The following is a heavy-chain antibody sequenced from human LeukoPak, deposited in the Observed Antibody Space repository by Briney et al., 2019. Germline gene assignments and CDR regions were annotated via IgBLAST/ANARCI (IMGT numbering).Heavy chain of an antibody. D-gene: IGHD6-6*01. Sequence: PSETLSLTCAVSGGSISSGDYYWSWIRQPPGKGLEWIGYIYYGGSTYYNPSLKSRVTISVDTSKNQFSLKLSSVTAADTAVYYCARCIAARCYYFDYWGQGTLVTVSS. CDR3: ARCIAARCYYFDY. CDR1: GGSISSGDYY. CDR2: IYYGGST. J-gene: IGHJ4*02. V-gene: IGHV4-30-4*08.